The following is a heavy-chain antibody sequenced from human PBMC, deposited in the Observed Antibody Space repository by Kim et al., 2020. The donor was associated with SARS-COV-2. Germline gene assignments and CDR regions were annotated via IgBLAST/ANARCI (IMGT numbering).Heavy chain of an antibody. D-gene: IGHD3-10*01. CDR3: ARGPMWFGELFAPPYYYYGMDV. J-gene: IGHJ6*02. Sequence: SETLSLTCTVSGGSISSYYWSWIRQPPGKGLEWIGYIYYSGSTNYNPSLKSRVTISVDTSKNQFSLKLSSVTAADTAVYYCARGPMWFGELFAPPYYYYGMDVWGQGTTVTVSS. V-gene: IGHV4-59*13. CDR1: GGSISSYY. CDR2: IYYSGST.